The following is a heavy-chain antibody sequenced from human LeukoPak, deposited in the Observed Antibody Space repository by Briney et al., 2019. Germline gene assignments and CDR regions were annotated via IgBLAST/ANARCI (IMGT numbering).Heavy chain of an antibody. CDR3: ARAAYSSTWYSRYFDL. D-gene: IGHD6-13*01. V-gene: IGHV4-4*07. Sequence: PSETLSLTCTVSGGSISSYYWSWIRQPAGKGLEWIGRIYTSGSTNYNPSLKSRVTMSVDTSKNQFSLKLSSVTAADTAVYYCARAAYSSTWYSRYFDLWGRGTLVTVSS. CDR1: GGSISSYY. J-gene: IGHJ2*01. CDR2: IYTSGST.